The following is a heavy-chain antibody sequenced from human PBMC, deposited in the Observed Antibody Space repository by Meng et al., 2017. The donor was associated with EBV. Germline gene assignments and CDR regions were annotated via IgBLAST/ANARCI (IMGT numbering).Heavy chain of an antibody. Sequence: QVSLQQWGAGLLKPSETLSLTCGLSGESFSGYYCSWVRQSPGKGLEWIGEVNHAGRTNFNPSLKSRVSISLDTSKNQFSLKLNSVTVADTAVYYCAEGRGTFDYWGRGTLVTVAS. J-gene: IGHJ4*02. CDR1: GESFSGYY. CDR3: AEGRGTFDY. CDR2: VNHAGRT. V-gene: IGHV4-34*01.